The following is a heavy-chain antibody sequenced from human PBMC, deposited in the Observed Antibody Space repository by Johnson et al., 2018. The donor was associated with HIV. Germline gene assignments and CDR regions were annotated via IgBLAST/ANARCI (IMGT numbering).Heavy chain of an antibody. Sequence: MLLVESGGGVVQPGGSLRLSCAASGFTVSSNYMSWVRQAPGKGLEWVSVIYSGGSTYYADSVKGRFTISRDNSKNTLYLQMNSLRAEDTAVYYCARGPVMVRGVTDAFDIWGQGTMVTVSS. J-gene: IGHJ3*02. V-gene: IGHV3-66*01. CDR2: IYSGGST. D-gene: IGHD3-10*01. CDR1: GFTVSSNY. CDR3: ARGPVMVRGVTDAFDI.